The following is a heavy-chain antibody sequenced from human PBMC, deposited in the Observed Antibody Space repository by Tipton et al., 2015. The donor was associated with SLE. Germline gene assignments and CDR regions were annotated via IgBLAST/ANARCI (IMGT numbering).Heavy chain of an antibody. CDR1: GGSISSGEHY. V-gene: IGHV4-30-4*01. J-gene: IGHJ4*02. D-gene: IGHD3-22*01. CDR2: IYNSENT. Sequence: TLSLTCTVSGGSISSGEHYWSWIRQPPGKGLEWIGYIYNSENTYNNPSLKSRLTISVDTSRNQFSLKLSSVTAADTAVYYCARDPSDTSGFYTYSFDLWGQGTPVTVSS. CDR3: ARDPSDTSGFYTYSFDL.